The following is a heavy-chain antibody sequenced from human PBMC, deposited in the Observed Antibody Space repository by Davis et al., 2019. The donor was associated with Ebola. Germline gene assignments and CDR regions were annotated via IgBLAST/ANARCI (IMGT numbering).Heavy chain of an antibody. D-gene: IGHD3-3*01. J-gene: IGHJ6*03. Sequence: MPSETLSLTCIVSGVSISSGDYYWSWIRQPPGKGLEWIGYMYYRGSAYYNPSINSRVTMSLDTSKNQFSLKLSSGTAADTAVYFFTRGIYDFSHYYYYIGVWGRGTTVTVSS. CDR1: GVSISSGDYY. CDR2: MYYRGSA. V-gene: IGHV4-30-4*01. CDR3: TRGIYDFSHYYYYIGV.